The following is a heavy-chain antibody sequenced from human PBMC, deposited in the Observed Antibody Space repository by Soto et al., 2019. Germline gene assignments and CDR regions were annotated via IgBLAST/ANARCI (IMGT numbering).Heavy chain of an antibody. Sequence: EVQLVESGGGLVQPGGSLRLSCAASGFSLGPYWMHWVRQVPGKGLVWVARINGDGSITNYADSVKGRFTISRDHAKNTLYLQMNSLRAEDTAVYHCARAHMTGEYWGQGTLVTVSS. CDR2: INGDGSIT. J-gene: IGHJ4*02. CDR1: GFSLGPYW. CDR3: ARAHMTGEY. V-gene: IGHV3-74*01.